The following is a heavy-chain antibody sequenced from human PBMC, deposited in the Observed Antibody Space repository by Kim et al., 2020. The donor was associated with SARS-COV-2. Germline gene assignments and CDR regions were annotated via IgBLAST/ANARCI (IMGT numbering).Heavy chain of an antibody. CDR3: AKDQGSHIATHIPLVVIAEYFQH. V-gene: IGHV3-30*04. J-gene: IGHJ1*01. Sequence: GGSLRLSCAAPGFTFSSYAMHWVRQAPGKGLEWVAVISYDGSDKYYADSVRGRFTISRDNSRNTLYLQMNSLRPEDTAVYYCAKDQGSHIATHIPLVVIAEYFQHWGQGTLVTVSS. CDR2: ISYDGSDK. CDR1: GFTFSSYA. D-gene: IGHD6-13*01.